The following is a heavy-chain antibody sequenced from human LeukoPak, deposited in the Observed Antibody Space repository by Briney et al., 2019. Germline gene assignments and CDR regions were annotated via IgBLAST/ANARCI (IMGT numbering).Heavy chain of an antibody. CDR1: GFTFSSYA. V-gene: IGHV3-30-3*01. Sequence: GRSLRLSCAASGFTFSSYAMHWVRQAPGKGLEWVAVISYDGSNKYYADSVKGRFTISRDNSKNTLYLQMNSLRAEDTAVYYCARGGRNGDYQFNRDWGQGTLVTVSS. D-gene: IGHD4-17*01. J-gene: IGHJ4*02. CDR3: ARGGRNGDYQFNRD. CDR2: ISYDGSNK.